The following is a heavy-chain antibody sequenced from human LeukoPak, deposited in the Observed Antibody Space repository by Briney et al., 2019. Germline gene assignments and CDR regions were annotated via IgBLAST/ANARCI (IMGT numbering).Heavy chain of an antibody. CDR2: ISRSSGYI. CDR3: AREAEITRFDY. J-gene: IGHJ4*02. Sequence: WIRQPPGKGLEWVSSISRSSGYIYYADSVKGRFTISRDNAKNSLYLQVNSLRAEDTAVYYCAREAEITRFDYWGQGTLVTVSS. D-gene: IGHD5-24*01. V-gene: IGHV3-21*01.